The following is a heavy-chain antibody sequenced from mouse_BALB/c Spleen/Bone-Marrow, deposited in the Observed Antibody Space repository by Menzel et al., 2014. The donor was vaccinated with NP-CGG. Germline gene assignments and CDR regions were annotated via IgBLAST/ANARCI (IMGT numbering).Heavy chain of an antibody. V-gene: IGHV1S81*02. Sequence: QVQLQQPGAELVKPGASVKLSCKASGYTFTSYWMHWVKPRPGQGLEWIGEIDPSNGRTNYNEKFKSKATLTVDKSSSTAYMQLSSLTSEDSAVYYCARRTTTVVATDYWGQGTTLTVSS. CDR2: IDPSNGRT. CDR1: GYTFTSYW. J-gene: IGHJ2*01. CDR3: ARRTTTVVATDY. D-gene: IGHD1-1*01.